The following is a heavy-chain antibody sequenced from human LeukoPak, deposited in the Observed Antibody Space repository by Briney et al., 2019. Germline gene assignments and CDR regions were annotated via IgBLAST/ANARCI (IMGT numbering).Heavy chain of an antibody. CDR2: INPNDGDT. Sequence: GASVKVSCKASGYTFADYYMHWVRQAPGQRVEWMGWINPNDGDTNYAQKFQGRVTMTRDTSISTAHTEVSRLRSDDTAVYYCARANFLYCSSTTCLFDYWGQGTLVTVSS. CDR3: ARANFLYCSSTTCLFDY. V-gene: IGHV1-2*02. D-gene: IGHD2-2*01. J-gene: IGHJ4*02. CDR1: GYTFADYY.